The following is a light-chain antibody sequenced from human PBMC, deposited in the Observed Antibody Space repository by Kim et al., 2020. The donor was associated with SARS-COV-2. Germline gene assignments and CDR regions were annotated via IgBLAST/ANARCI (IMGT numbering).Light chain of an antibody. CDR1: QGISSW. CDR2: AAS. Sequence: SSVGDRVIITCRASQGISSWLVWYQQKPVKAPKLLIYAASSLQSGVPSRFSGSGSGTDFTLTISSLQPEDSATYYCQQSDSYPCTFVPGTKVDIK. CDR3: QQSDSYPCT. J-gene: IGKJ3*01. V-gene: IGKV1D-12*01.